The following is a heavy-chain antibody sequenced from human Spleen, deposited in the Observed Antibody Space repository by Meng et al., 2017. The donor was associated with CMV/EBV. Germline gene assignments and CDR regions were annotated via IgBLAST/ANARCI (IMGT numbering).Heavy chain of an antibody. CDR3: ASGTPGRSYCDY. J-gene: IGHJ4*02. D-gene: IGHD2-15*01. V-gene: IGHV1-18*01. Sequence: QVHLGQSGAEVKKPWAPVRVTCKASGYTFGSYGICWVRQAPGQGLEWMGWFVNYVDTYPAPKFQGRVTMTTDTHTNTAFMELRSLTSDDTAVYYCASGTPGRSYCDYWGQGTLVTVSS. CDR1: GYTFGSYG. CDR2: FVNYVDT.